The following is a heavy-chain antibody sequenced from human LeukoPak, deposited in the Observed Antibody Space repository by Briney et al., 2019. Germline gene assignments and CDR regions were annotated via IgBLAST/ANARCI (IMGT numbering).Heavy chain of an antibody. CDR1: GFTFSSYS. CDR3: ARDGMTYGRHFDY. Sequence: GGSLRLSCAASGFTFSSYSMNWVRQAPGKGLEWVSSITSSSRYTFYADSVRGRFTISRDNAKNSLYLQMNSLRAEDTAIYYCARDGMTYGRHFDYWGQGILVTVSS. CDR2: ITSSSRYT. V-gene: IGHV3-21*06. D-gene: IGHD3-10*01. J-gene: IGHJ4*02.